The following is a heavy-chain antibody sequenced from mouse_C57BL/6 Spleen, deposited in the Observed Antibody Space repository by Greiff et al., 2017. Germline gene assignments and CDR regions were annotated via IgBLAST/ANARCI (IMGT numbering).Heavy chain of an antibody. CDR3: TRYRSSSNYYAMDY. CDR1: GYTFTDYE. J-gene: IGHJ4*01. D-gene: IGHD2-5*01. CDR2: IDPETGGT. Sequence: VQLKQSGAELVRPGASVTLSCKASGYTFTDYEMHWVKQTPVHGLEWIGAIDPETGGTAYNQKFKGKAILTADKSSSTAYMELRSLTSEDSAVYYCTRYRSSSNYYAMDYWGQGTSVTVSS. V-gene: IGHV1-15*01.